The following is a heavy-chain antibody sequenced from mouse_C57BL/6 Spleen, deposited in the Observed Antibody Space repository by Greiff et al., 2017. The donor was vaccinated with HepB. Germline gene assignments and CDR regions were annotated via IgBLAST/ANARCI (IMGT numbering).Heavy chain of an antibody. D-gene: IGHD1-1*01. J-gene: IGHJ4*01. V-gene: IGHV1-50*01. CDR2: IDPSDSYT. CDR3: ARREGSSDAMDY. Sequence: QVQLQQSGAELVKPGASVKLSCKASGYTFTSYWMQWVKQRPGQGLEWIGEIDPSDSYTNYNQKFKGKATLTVDTSASTAYMQLSSLTSEDSAVYYCARREGSSDAMDYWGQGTSVTVSS. CDR1: GYTFTSYW.